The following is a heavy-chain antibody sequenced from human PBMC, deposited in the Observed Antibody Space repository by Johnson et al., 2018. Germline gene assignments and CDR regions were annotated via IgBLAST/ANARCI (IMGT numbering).Heavy chain of an antibody. J-gene: IGHJ1*01. CDR2: IKDDGSEK. V-gene: IGHV3-7*01. CDR3: AKAATTIVRDAEYFQH. CDR1: GSTLSSYW. Sequence: EVQLLDAGGGLVQXGGSXRLXCAASGSTLSSYWMSWVRQAPGKGLARVANIKDDGSEKQYVDSVKGRFTIARDNAKNSLYLQMNSVRAEDTAVYYCAKAATTIVRDAEYFQHWGQGALVTVSA. D-gene: IGHD4-17*01.